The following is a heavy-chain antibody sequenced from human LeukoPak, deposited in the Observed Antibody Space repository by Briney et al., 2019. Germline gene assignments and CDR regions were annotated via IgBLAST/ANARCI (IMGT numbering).Heavy chain of an antibody. V-gene: IGHV3-21*01. CDR3: ARDGPDNWNGRVPFDY. J-gene: IGHJ4*02. CDR1: GFTFSSYS. Sequence: GGSLRLSCAASGFTFSSYSMNWVRQAPGKGLEWVSSISSSSSYIYYADSVKGRFTISRDNAKNSLYLQMNSLRAEDTAVYYCARDGPDNWNGRVPFDYWGQGTLVTVSS. D-gene: IGHD1-20*01. CDR2: ISSSSSYI.